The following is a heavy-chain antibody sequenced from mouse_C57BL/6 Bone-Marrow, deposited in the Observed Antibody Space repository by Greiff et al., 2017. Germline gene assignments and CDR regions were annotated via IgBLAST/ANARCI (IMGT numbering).Heavy chain of an antibody. D-gene: IGHD3-1*01. J-gene: IGHJ2*01. CDR1: GYTFTSYW. CDR2: IDPSDSYT. CDR3: ASSTGYPDY. Sequence: QVQLQQPGAELVMPGASVKLSCKASGYTFTSYWMHWVKQRPGQGLEWIGEIDPSDSYTNYNQTFKGKSTLTVDTSSSTAYMQLSSLTSEASAVFYCASSTGYPDYWGQGTTLTVSS. V-gene: IGHV1-69*01.